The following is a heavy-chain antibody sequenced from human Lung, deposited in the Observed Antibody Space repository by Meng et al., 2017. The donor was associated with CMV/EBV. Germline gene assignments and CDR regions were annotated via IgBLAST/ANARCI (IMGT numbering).Heavy chain of an antibody. CDR2: INPHSGAT. J-gene: IGHJ4*02. CDR3: ATCDHDTSASWDY. Sequence: NACGYTVIGYYMHWGRQAPGQGPEWMGRINPHSGATSFAHNFQGRVTLTWDTSISTGYMELSSLKAEDTAVYYCATCDHDTSASWDYWGPGTLVTVSS. D-gene: IGHD3-22*01. CDR1: GYTVIGYY. V-gene: IGHV1-2*06.